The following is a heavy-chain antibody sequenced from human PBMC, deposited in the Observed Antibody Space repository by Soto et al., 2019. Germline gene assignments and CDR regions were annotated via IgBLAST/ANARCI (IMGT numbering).Heavy chain of an antibody. V-gene: IGHV1-69*01. CDR2: IIPVFGTT. J-gene: IGHJ4*02. D-gene: IGHD6-19*01. Sequence: QVHLVQSAAEVKKAGSSVKVSCKAPGGTFKNNGISWVRQAPGPGLEWMGGIIPVFGTTNYAQKFQGRLTSTADDSTSTVYMELSRLRYDDTAVYYCARENGVAVATILYYFDYWGQGTLVTVSS. CDR3: ARENGVAVATILYYFDY. CDR1: GGTFKNNG.